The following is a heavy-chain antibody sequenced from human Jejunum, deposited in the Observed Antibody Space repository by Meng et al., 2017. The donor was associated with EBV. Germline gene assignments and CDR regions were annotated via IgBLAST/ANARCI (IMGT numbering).Heavy chain of an antibody. CDR1: GFTFSSYG. CDR3: ASRSLVVLPAGC. J-gene: IGHJ4*02. D-gene: IGHD2-8*02. Sequence: QVQLVESGGGVVQPGRSLRLSCAASGFTFSSYGMHWVRQAPGKGLEWVAVISYDGNNKYYADSVKGRFTISRDNPKNTLYLQMDSLTPEDTAVYYCASRSLVVLPAGCWGQGTLVTVSS. CDR2: ISYDGNNK. V-gene: IGHV3-30*03.